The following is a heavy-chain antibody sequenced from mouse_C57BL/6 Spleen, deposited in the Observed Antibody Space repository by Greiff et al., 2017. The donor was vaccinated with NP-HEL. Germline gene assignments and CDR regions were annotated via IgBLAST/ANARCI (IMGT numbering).Heavy chain of an antibody. D-gene: IGHD1-1*01. J-gene: IGHJ4*01. CDR1: GYTFTSYW. CDR3: ARSYYGSSPLYAMDD. V-gene: IGHV1-59*01. Sequence: QVQLQQPGAELVRPGTSVKLSCKASGYTFTSYWMHWVKQRPGQGLEWIGVIDPSDSYTNYNQKFKGKATLTVDTSSSTAYMQLSSLTSEDSAVYYCARSYYGSSPLYAMDDWGQGTSVTVSS. CDR2: IDPSDSYT.